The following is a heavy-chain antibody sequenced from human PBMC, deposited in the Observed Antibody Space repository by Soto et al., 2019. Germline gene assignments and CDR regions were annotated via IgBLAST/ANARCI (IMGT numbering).Heavy chain of an antibody. D-gene: IGHD1-26*01. Sequence: PSETLSLTCTVSGGSISSGGYYWSWIRQHPGKGLEWIGYIYYSGSTYYNPSLKSRVTISVDTSKNQFSLKLSSVTAADTAVYYCARGRIVGATSRFDYWGQGTLVTVSS. CDR1: GGSISSGGYY. CDR3: ARGRIVGATSRFDY. CDR2: IYYSGST. V-gene: IGHV4-31*03. J-gene: IGHJ4*02.